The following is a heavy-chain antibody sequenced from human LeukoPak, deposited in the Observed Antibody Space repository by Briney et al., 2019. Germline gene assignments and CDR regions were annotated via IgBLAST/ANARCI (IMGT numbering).Heavy chain of an antibody. CDR2: INAGNGNA. CDR3: ARDSPGIAARPWVF. J-gene: IGHJ4*02. Sequence: ASVKVSCTASGYTFTSYTKYWVRQAPGQRLEWMGWINAGNGNAKYSQKFQDRVTITRDTSASTASMELSSLRSEDTAVYYCARDSPGIAARPWVFWGQGTLVTVSS. V-gene: IGHV1-3*01. CDR1: GYTFTSYT. D-gene: IGHD6-6*01.